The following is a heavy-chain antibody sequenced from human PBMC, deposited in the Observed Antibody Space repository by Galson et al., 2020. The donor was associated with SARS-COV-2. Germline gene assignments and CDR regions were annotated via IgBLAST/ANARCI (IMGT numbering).Heavy chain of an antibody. CDR1: SGSISSSDW. D-gene: IGHD2-15*01. CDR2: MHHSGST. J-gene: IGHJ4*02. CDR3: ARSEYCRGGSCSTFGY. V-gene: IGHV4-4*02. Sequence: SETLSLTCAVSSGSISSSDWWSSVRQPPGKGLEWIGEMHHSGSTNYNPSLKSRVTILVDKSKNQFSLKLSSVTAADTALYYCARSEYCRGGSCSTFGYWGQGTLVTVSS.